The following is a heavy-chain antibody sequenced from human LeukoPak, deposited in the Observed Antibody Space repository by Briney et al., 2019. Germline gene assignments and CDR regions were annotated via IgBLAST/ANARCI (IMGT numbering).Heavy chain of an antibody. J-gene: IGHJ6*03. D-gene: IGHD2-8*01. CDR3: ARGGLRVMVYRLYYMDV. CDR2: INPNSGDT. V-gene: IGHV1-2*02. Sequence: ASVRVSCKASGYSFTGYYMHWVRQAPGQGLEWMGWINPNSGDTKYAQKFQGRFTMTRDTSISTAYMELTRLGSDDTAVYYCARGGLRVMVYRLYYMDVWGKGTTVTVSS. CDR1: GYSFTGYY.